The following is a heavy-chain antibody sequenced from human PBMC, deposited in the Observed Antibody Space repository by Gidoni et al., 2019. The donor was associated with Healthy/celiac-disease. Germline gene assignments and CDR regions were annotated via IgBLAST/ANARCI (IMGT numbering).Heavy chain of an antibody. V-gene: IGHV4-34*01. Sequence: VQLPPWGAGLLKPSETLSLTCAVYGGSFSGYYWSWIRQPPGKGLEWSGEINHSGSPNYNPSLKSRVTISADTSKNQFSLKLSSVTAADTAVYYCASGPNDYGGKSGWGQGTLVTVSS. CDR3: ASGPNDYGGKSG. D-gene: IGHD4-17*01. CDR2: INHSGSP. J-gene: IGHJ4*02. CDR1: GGSFSGYY.